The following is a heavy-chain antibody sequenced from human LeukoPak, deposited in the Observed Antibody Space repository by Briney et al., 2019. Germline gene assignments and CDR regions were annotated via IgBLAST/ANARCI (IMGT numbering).Heavy chain of an antibody. CDR1: GYSFSDYH. V-gene: IGHV1-2*02. CDR2: INPNNGDT. CDR3: ARSYYFDY. Sequence: ASVKVSCKASGYSFSDYHINWVRQASGQGPEWMGWINPNNGDTDYAKAFQGRVTMTRDTSTSTVYMELSSLRSEDTAVYYCARSYYFDYWGQGTLVTVSS. J-gene: IGHJ4*02.